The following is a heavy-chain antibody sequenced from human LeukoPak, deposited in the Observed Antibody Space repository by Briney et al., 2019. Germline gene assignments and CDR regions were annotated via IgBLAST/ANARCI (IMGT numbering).Heavy chain of an antibody. CDR2: INHSGST. V-gene: IGHV4-34*01. J-gene: IGHJ4*02. CDR3: ARITKGGSYYVDPKFDY. D-gene: IGHD1-26*01. Sequence: PSETLSLTCAVYGGSFSGYYWSWIRQPPGKGLEWIGEINHSGSTNYNPSLKSRVTISVDTSKNQFSLELSSVTAADTAVYYCARITKGGSYYVDPKFDYWGQGTLVTVSS. CDR1: GGSFSGYY.